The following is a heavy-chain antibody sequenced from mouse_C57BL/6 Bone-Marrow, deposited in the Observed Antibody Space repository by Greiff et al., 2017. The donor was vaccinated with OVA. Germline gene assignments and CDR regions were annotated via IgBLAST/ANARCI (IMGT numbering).Heavy chain of an antibody. Sequence: VQLQQSGAELVRPGASVKLSCKASGYTFTDYYINWVKQRPGQGLEWIARIYPGSGNTYYNEKFKGKATLTAEKSSSTAYMQLSSLTSEDSAVYFCAREGYGGFAYGGQGTLVTVSA. CDR3: AREGYGGFAY. D-gene: IGHD3-1*01. J-gene: IGHJ3*01. CDR1: GYTFTDYY. CDR2: IYPGSGNT. V-gene: IGHV1-76*01.